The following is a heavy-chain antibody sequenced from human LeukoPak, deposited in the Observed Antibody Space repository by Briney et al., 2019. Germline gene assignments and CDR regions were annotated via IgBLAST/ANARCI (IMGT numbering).Heavy chain of an antibody. CDR1: GFTFSSYA. CDR2: ISGSGGST. D-gene: IGHD3-3*01. Sequence: SGGSLRLSCAASGFTFSSYAMSWVRQAPGKGLEWVSAISGSGGSTYYADSVKGRFTISRDNSKNTLYLQMNSLRAEDTAVYYCAKGLHTLEWFPNNWFDPWGQGTLVTVSS. J-gene: IGHJ5*02. CDR3: AKGLHTLEWFPNNWFDP. V-gene: IGHV3-23*01.